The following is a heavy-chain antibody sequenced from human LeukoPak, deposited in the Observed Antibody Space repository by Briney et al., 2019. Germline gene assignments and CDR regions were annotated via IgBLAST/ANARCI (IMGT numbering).Heavy chain of an antibody. CDR3: ARGGYYFDY. Sequence: SETLSLTCTVSGGSISSYYWSWIRQPPGRGLEWIGYIYYSGSTNYNPSLKSRVTISVDTSKNQFSLKLSSVTAADTAVYYCARGGYYFDYWGQGTLVTVSS. CDR2: IYYSGST. V-gene: IGHV4-59*01. D-gene: IGHD3-16*01. J-gene: IGHJ4*02. CDR1: GGSISSYY.